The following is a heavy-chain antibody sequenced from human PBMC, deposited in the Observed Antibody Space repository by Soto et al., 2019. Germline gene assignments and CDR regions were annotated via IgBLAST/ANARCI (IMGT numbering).Heavy chain of an antibody. Sequence: QVQLVQSGPEVKKPGASVQVSCEASGYTFTSYYMNWVRQAPGQGLEWMGIINPGGGSTTYAQQFQGRVTMTRDTSTSTVYLELSSLRSEDTAVYYCARDRGYCSSYGCWNVDHWGHGTLVTVSS. CDR1: GYTFTSYY. CDR2: INPGGGST. V-gene: IGHV1-46*01. J-gene: IGHJ4*01. D-gene: IGHD2-2*01. CDR3: ARDRGYCSSYGCWNVDH.